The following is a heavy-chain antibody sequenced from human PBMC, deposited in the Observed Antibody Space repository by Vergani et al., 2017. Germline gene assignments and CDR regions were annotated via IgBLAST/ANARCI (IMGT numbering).Heavy chain of an antibody. CDR2: IYYDGSKK. CDR1: GFTFSTYA. V-gene: IGHV3-33*01. CDR3: VREGSYCGSTTCRNPSYVYYYRKDV. J-gene: IGHJ6*04. D-gene: IGHD2-21*01. Sequence: QVQLVESGGGVVQPVRSLRLSCTSSGFTFSTYAMHWVRQAPGKGLEWVAIIYYDGSKKYYADSVKGRFTISRDNSRNTLDLLMSSLRAEDTAIYYCVREGSYCGSTTCRNPSYVYYYRKDVWGEGTTVTVSS.